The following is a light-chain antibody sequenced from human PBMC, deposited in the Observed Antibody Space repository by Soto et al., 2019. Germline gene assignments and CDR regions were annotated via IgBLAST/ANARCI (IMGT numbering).Light chain of an antibody. J-gene: IGLJ3*02. CDR2: QHS. Sequence: SYELTQPPSVSVSPGQTASITCSGDKLGDKYACWYQQKPGQSPVLVIYQHSKRPSGIPERSSGSNSGNTATLTISGTQAMDEADYYCQAWDSSTGVFGGGTKVTVL. CDR3: QAWDSSTGV. CDR1: KLGDKY. V-gene: IGLV3-1*01.